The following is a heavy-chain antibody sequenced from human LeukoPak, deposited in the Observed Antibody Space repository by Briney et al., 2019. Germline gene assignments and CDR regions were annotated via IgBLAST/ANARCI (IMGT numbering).Heavy chain of an antibody. J-gene: IGHJ3*02. D-gene: IGHD4-17*01. V-gene: IGHV1-2*02. CDR3: ARDRIFYGDYVLALFENAFDI. CDR1: GYTFTGYY. Sequence: ASVKVSCKASGYTFTGYYMHWVRQAPGQGLEWMGWINPNSGGTNYAQKLQGRVTMTTDTSTSTAYMELRSLRSDDTAVYYCARDRIFYGDYVLALFENAFDIWGQGTMVTVSS. CDR2: INPNSGGT.